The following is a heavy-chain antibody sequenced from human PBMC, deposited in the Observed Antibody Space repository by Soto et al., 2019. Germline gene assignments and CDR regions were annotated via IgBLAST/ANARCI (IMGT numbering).Heavy chain of an antibody. Sequence: QVQLQESGPGLVKPSETLSLTCTVSGGTISRYYWSWIRQPPGKGLEWIGYMYNTGSTVYNPSFKSRVTISVDTSMNQVSLKLNSVTAADTAVYYCARDLWGYCGTDCYPLDVWGQGTTVTVSS. CDR3: ARDLWGYCGTDCYPLDV. D-gene: IGHD2-21*02. CDR2: MYNTGST. V-gene: IGHV4-59*01. J-gene: IGHJ6*02. CDR1: GGTISRYY.